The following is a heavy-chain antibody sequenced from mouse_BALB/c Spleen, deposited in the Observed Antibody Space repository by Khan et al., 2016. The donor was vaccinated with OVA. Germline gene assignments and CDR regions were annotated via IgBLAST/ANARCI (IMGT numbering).Heavy chain of an antibody. Sequence: QVQLKQSGAELVTPGASVRLSCKASGYTFTSYYLYWVKQRPGQGLEWIGDINPNNGGTNCNEKFKNKATLTVDKSSSTAYIQLNSLTSVDSAVYYCSRAGYGSFAYWGQGTLVTVSA. J-gene: IGHJ3*01. CDR2: INPNNGGT. D-gene: IGHD2-2*01. V-gene: IGHV1S81*02. CDR1: GYTFTSYY. CDR3: SRAGYGSFAY.